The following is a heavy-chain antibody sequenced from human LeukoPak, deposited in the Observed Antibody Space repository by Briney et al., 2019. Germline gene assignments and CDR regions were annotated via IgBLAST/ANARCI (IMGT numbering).Heavy chain of an antibody. Sequence: GASVKVSCKASGYTFTSYAMHWVRQAPGQRLEWMGWINAGNGNTKYSQKFQGRVTITRDTSASTAYMELSSLRSEDTAVDYCAREGHYYGILTGYYNWFDPWGQGTLVTVSS. J-gene: IGHJ5*02. CDR2: INAGNGNT. D-gene: IGHD3-9*01. V-gene: IGHV1-3*01. CDR3: AREGHYYGILTGYYNWFDP. CDR1: GYTFTSYA.